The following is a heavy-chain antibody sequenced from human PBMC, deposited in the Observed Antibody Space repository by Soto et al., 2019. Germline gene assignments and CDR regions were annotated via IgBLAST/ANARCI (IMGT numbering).Heavy chain of an antibody. V-gene: IGHV3-30-3*01. Sequence: PGGSLRLSCAASGFTFSSYAMHWVRQAPGKGLEWVAVISYDGSNKYYADSVKGRFTISRDNSKNTLYLQMNSLRAEDTAVYYCAKDLHWNDVYFDYWGQGTLVTVSS. J-gene: IGHJ4*02. D-gene: IGHD1-1*01. CDR1: GFTFSSYA. CDR3: AKDLHWNDVYFDY. CDR2: ISYDGSNK.